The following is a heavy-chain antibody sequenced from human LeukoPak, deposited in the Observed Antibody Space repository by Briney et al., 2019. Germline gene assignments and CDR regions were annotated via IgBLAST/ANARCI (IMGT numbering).Heavy chain of an antibody. CDR2: IYYSGST. CDR3: ARGHRWGDGYNLYNWFDP. J-gene: IGHJ5*02. D-gene: IGHD5-24*01. V-gene: IGHV4-59*12. CDR1: GGSISSYY. Sequence: SETLSLTCTVSGGSISSYYWSWIRQPPGKGLEWIGYIYYSGSTNYNPSLKSRVTISVDTSKNQFSLKLSSVTAADTAVYYCARGHRWGDGYNLYNWFDPWGQGTLVTVSS.